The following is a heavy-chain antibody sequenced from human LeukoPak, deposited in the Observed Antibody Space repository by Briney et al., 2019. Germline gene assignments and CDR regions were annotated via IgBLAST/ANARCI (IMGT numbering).Heavy chain of an antibody. CDR2: IYYSGST. D-gene: IGHD6-13*01. Sequence: SGTLSLTCTVSGGSISRDYWRGIREPPGGGVEGGGDIYYSGSTYYNPPLKSRVTISVDTSKNQFSLKLSSVTAADTAVYYCARPRRKYSSNPFDYWGQGTLVTVSS. CDR1: GGSISRDY. J-gene: IGHJ4*02. V-gene: IGHV4-59*04. CDR3: ARPRRKYSSNPFDY.